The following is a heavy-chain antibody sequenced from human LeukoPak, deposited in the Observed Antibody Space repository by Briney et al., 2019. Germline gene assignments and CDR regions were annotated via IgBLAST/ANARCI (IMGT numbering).Heavy chain of an antibody. CDR1: GFIFSNYG. V-gene: IGHV3-7*01. CDR2: IKQDGSEK. J-gene: IGHJ5*02. CDR3: TRDFDP. Sequence: GGSLRLSCEVSGFIFSNYGMHWVRQAPGKGLEWMGNIKQDGSEKYYVDSVKGRFTISRDNAKNSLYLDMNSLRVEDTAIYYCTRDFDPWGQGTLVTVSS.